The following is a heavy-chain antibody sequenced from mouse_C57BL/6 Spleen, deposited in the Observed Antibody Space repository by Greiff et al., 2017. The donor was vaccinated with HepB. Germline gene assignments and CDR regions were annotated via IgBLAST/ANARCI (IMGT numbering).Heavy chain of an antibody. CDR1: GFSLTSYG. CDR2: IWGVGST. J-gene: IGHJ3*01. D-gene: IGHD2-5*01. CDR3: GRIYSNVAY. V-gene: IGHV2-6*01. Sequence: VQLVESGPGLVAPSQTLSITCTVSGFSLTSYGVDWVRQSPGKGLEWLGVIWGVGSTNYNSAHKSRLSISKDNSKNQVILKMNSLQTDNTTMYYCGRIYSNVAYWGQGTLVTVSA.